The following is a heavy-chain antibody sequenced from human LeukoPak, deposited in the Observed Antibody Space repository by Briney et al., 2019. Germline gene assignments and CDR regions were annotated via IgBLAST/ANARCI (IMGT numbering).Heavy chain of an antibody. V-gene: IGHV4-59*08. J-gene: IGHJ4*02. Sequence: PSETLSLTCTVSGXSIGTYYWXWIRQPPXXXXXXXGXIYXXXSTNYNPSLKSRVTISIDTSKNQFSLKLSSVTAADTAVYYCARLGAPAYCGGDCYRYYFDYWGQGTLVTVSS. CDR2: IYXXXST. CDR1: GXSIGTYY. CDR3: ARLGAPAYCGGDCYRYYFDY. D-gene: IGHD2-21*02.